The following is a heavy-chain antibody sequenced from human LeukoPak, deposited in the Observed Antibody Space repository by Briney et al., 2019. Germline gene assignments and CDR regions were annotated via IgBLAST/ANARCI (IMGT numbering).Heavy chain of an antibody. J-gene: IGHJ4*02. CDR1: GNTFTSYY. V-gene: IGHV1-46*01. Sequence: ASVKVSCKASGNTFTSYYMHWVRQAPGQGLEWMGIINPSGDRTSYAQKFQGRVTMTRDTSTSTVYMELSSLRSEDTAAYYCARDYRDCSGGSCYSGPFDYWGQGTLVTVSS. D-gene: IGHD2-15*01. CDR2: INPSGDRT. CDR3: ARDYRDCSGGSCYSGPFDY.